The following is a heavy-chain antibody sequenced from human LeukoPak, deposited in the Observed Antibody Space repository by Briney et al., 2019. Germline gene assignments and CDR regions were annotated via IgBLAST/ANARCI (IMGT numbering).Heavy chain of an antibody. Sequence: GGSLRLSCAASGFTFSSYAMHWVRQAPGKGLEWVAVISYDGSNKYYADSVKGRFTISRDNSKNTLYLQMNSLRAEDTAVYYCASYSGSYFLYYFDYWGQGTLVTVSS. CDR3: ASYSGSYFLYYFDY. CDR1: GFTFSSYA. CDR2: ISYDGSNK. J-gene: IGHJ4*02. V-gene: IGHV3-30-3*01. D-gene: IGHD1-26*01.